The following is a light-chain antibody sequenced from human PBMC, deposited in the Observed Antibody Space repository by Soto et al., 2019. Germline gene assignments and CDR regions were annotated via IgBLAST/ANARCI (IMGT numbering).Light chain of an antibody. V-gene: IGKV3-20*01. CDR3: QQYGSSPLT. CDR1: QSVSSSY. CDR2: SAS. J-gene: IGKJ4*01. Sequence: EIVLTQSPGTLSLSPGERATLSCRANQSVSSSYLAWYQQKPGQAPRLLIYSASSRATGIPDRFSGSGSGPDFTLTISRLEPEDFAVYYCQQYGSSPLTFGGGTKVEIK.